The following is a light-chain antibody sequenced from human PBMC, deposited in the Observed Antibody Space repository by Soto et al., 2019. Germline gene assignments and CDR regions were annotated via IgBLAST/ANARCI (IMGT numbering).Light chain of an antibody. J-gene: IGLJ1*01. CDR1: TGAVTSDYY. Sequence: QAVVTQEPSLTVSPGGTVTVTCASSTGAVTSDYYPNWFQQKPGQPPRALIYRTTYKHSWTPARFSGSILGGKPALTLSGVQPEDEADYYCLLYYGDSWVFRTGTKVTVL. CDR3: LLYYGDSWV. V-gene: IGLV7-43*01. CDR2: RTT.